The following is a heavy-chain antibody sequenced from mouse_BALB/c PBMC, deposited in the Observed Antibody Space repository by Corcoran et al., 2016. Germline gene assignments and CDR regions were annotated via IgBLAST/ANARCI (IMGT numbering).Heavy chain of an antibody. CDR3: ARGGDYDVYYAMDY. CDR2: ISCYNYAI. CDR1: GYSFTGYY. Sequence: LVKTGASVKISCKASGYSFTGYYMHWVKQSHGKSLEWIGYISCYNYAITYNQKFKGKATFTVDTSSSTAYMQFNSLTSEDSAFYYCARGGDYDVYYAMDYWGQGTSVTVSS. D-gene: IGHD2-4*01. J-gene: IGHJ4*01. V-gene: IGHV1S34*01.